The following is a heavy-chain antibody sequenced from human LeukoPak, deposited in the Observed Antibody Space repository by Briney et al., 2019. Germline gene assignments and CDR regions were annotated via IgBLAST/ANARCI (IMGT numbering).Heavy chain of an antibody. CDR3: ARGRGEQWLTAYYYYGMDV. CDR2: NRNKANSYTT. D-gene: IGHD6-19*01. CDR1: GFTFSDHY. Sequence: GGSLRLSGATSGFTFSDHYMDWVRQAPGKGLEWVGRNRNKANSYTTEYTASVKGRFTISRDDSKNSLYLQMNSLKTEDTAVYYCARGRGEQWLTAYYYYGMDVWSQGTTVTVSS. V-gene: IGHV3-72*01. J-gene: IGHJ6*02.